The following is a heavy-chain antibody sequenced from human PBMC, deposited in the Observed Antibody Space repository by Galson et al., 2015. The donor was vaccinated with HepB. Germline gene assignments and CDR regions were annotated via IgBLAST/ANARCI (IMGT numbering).Heavy chain of an antibody. V-gene: IGHV3-21*01. CDR3: ARSMPEQWLFDY. J-gene: IGHJ4*02. D-gene: IGHD6-19*01. CDR1: GFTFSSYS. Sequence: SLRLSCAASGFTFSSYSMNWVRQAPGKGLEWVSSISSSSSYIYYADSVKGRFTISRDNAKNSLYLQMNSLRAEGTAVYYCARSMPEQWLFDYWGQGTLVTVS. CDR2: ISSSSSYI.